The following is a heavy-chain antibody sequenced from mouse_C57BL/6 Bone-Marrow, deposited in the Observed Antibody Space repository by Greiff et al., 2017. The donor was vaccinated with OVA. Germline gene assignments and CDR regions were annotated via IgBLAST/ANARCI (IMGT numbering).Heavy chain of an antibody. D-gene: IGHD3-1*01. CDR3: ARSGATD. Sequence: VQRVESGAELARPGASVKMSCKASGYTFTSYTMHWVKQRPGQGLEWIGYINPSSGYTKYNQKFKDKATLTADKSSSTAYMQLSSLTSEDSAVYYCARSGATDWGQGTTLTVSS. V-gene: IGHV1-4*01. CDR2: INPSSGYT. J-gene: IGHJ2*01. CDR1: GYTFTSYT.